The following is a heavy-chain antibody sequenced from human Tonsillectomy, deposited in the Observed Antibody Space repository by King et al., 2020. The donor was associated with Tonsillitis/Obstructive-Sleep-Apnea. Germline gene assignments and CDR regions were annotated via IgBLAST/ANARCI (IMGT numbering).Heavy chain of an antibody. CDR3: ARDAGLGNWNPHFDY. CDR2: IWYDGSNE. D-gene: IGHD1-1*01. Sequence: VQLVESGGGVVQPGRSLRLSCAASGFTFSNYGMHWVRQAPGKGLEWVAVIWYDGSNESYADSVKGRFTISRDKSKNTLYLQMNSLRAEDTAVFYCARDAGLGNWNPHFDYWGQGTLVTVSS. CDR1: GFTFSNYG. V-gene: IGHV3-33*01. J-gene: IGHJ4*02.